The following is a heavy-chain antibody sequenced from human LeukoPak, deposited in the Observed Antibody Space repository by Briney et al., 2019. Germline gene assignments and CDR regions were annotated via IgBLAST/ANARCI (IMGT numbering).Heavy chain of an antibody. CDR3: ARHASYFYSSPYAD. D-gene: IGHD3-22*01. CDR1: PLSVTNYY. V-gene: IGHV4-59*08. J-gene: IGHJ4*02. CDR2: IYYTGNT. Sequence: SETLSLTCAVSPLSVTNYYWSWIRQPPGKGLEWIGYIYYTGNTNYNPSLKSRVTLSLDTSKNQFSLRLNSVTATDTAVYYCARHASYFYSSPYADWGQGTLVT.